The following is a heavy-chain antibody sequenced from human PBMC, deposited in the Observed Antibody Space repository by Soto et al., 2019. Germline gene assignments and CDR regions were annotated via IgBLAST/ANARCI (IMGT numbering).Heavy chain of an antibody. CDR3: AYYLDTSVRHVEF. D-gene: IGHD3-10*01. CDR1: GFTFSSAW. CDR2: IKSEGNGGTT. Sequence: EVQLVESGGGLVKPGGSLSLSCAASGFTFSSAWMKWVRQAPGKGLEWVGRIKSEGNGGTTDHAAAVKGRFTISRDDSKNMLFLQRDSLIPEGSALYSCAYYLDTSVRHVEFWGQGTLVTVSS. J-gene: IGHJ4*02. V-gene: IGHV3-15*07.